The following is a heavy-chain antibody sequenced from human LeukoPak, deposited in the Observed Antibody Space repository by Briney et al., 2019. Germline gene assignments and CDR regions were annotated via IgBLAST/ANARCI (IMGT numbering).Heavy chain of an antibody. D-gene: IGHD3-10*01. CDR3: ARSYYGSGSQEFDY. CDR2: ISSNGGST. Sequence: GGSLRLSCAASGFTFSSYAMHWVRQAPGKGLEYVSAISSNGGSTYYANFVKGRFTISRDNSKNTLYLQMGSLRAEDMAVYYCARSYYGSGSQEFDYWGQGTLVTVSS. J-gene: IGHJ4*02. V-gene: IGHV3-64*01. CDR1: GFTFSSYA.